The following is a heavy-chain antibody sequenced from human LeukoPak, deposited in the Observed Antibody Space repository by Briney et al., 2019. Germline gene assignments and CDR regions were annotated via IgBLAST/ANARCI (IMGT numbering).Heavy chain of an antibody. V-gene: IGHV4-34*01. D-gene: IGHD6-19*01. Sequence: PSETLSLTCAVYGGSFSGYYWSWIRQPPGKGLEWIGEINHSGSSNYNPSLKSRVTISVDTSKNQFSLKLSSVTAADTAVYYCARDPIAVRAFDIWGQGTMVTVSS. CDR2: INHSGSS. CDR1: GGSFSGYY. J-gene: IGHJ3*02. CDR3: ARDPIAVRAFDI.